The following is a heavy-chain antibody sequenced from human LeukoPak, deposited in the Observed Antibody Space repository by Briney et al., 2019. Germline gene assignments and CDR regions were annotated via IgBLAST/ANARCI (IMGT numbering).Heavy chain of an antibody. CDR2: IYHSGST. CDR3: ARFYYYDTTGYPYYYMDV. Sequence: SEALSLTCAVSGYSINSDYYWGWIRQSPDKGLEWIGIIYHSGSTYYNPSLKSRFTISVDTSKDQFSLKVTSVTAADTAVYYCARFYYYDTTGYPYYYMDVWGKGTTVTVSS. J-gene: IGHJ6*03. CDR1: GYSINSDYY. D-gene: IGHD3-22*01. V-gene: IGHV4-38-2*01.